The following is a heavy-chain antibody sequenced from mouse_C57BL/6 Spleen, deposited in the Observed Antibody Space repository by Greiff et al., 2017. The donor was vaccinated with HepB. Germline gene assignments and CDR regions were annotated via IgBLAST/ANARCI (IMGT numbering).Heavy chain of an antibody. Sequence: VKLMESGPELVKPGASVKISCKASGYAFSSSWMNWVKQRPGKGLEWIGRIYPGDGDTNYNGKFKGKATLTADKSSSTAYMQLSSLTSEDSAVYFCARDGYSSGYDYFDYWGQGTTLTVSS. CDR1: GYAFSSSW. J-gene: IGHJ2*01. V-gene: IGHV1-82*01. CDR3: ARDGYSSGYDYFDY. CDR2: IYPGDGDT. D-gene: IGHD3-2*02.